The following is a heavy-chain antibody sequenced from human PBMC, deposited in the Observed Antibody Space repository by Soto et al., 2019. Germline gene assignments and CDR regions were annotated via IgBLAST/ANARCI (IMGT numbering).Heavy chain of an antibody. CDR2: VSYDGTNK. Sequence: QAQLVESGGGVVQPVRSLGLSCAASGLTFKNYAMHWVRQAPGKGLEWVSFVSYDGTNKYYADSVTGRFTISRDNSRNTLYLQMSTLRAEDTAVYYCARGDGYIYGNTFDSWGQGTLVTVSS. V-gene: IGHV3-30-3*01. D-gene: IGHD5-18*01. J-gene: IGHJ4*02. CDR3: ARGDGYIYGNTFDS. CDR1: GLTFKNYA.